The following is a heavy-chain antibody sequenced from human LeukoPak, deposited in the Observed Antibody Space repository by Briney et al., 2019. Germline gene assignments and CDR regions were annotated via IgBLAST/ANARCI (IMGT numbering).Heavy chain of an antibody. Sequence: GGSLRLSCAASGFTFSSYSMNWVRQAPGKGLEWVSSITSTSSYIYYADSVKGRFAISRDNAKNSLYLQMNSLRAEDTAVYFCARSQVLGTFDHWGQGTLLTVSS. J-gene: IGHJ4*02. V-gene: IGHV3-21*01. CDR2: ITSTSSYI. D-gene: IGHD1/OR15-1a*01. CDR1: GFTFSSYS. CDR3: ARSQVLGTFDH.